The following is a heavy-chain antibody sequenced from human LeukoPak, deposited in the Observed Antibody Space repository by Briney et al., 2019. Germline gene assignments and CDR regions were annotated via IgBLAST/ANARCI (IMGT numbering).Heavy chain of an antibody. CDR1: GFTLSDYY. D-gene: IGHD5-24*01. CDR2: IGRSASAI. Sequence: PGGSLRLSCAASGFTLSDYYMSWVRQAPGKGLEWVSYIGRSASAIYYADSVKGRFTISRDNAKNSLYLQMNSLRAEDTAVYCCASPAEVASNRAFAGWGQGTLVTVSS. J-gene: IGHJ4*02. CDR3: ASPAEVASNRAFAG. V-gene: IGHV3-11*04.